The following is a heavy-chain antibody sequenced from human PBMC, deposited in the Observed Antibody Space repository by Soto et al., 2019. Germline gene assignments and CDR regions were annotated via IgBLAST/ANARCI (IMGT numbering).Heavy chain of an antibody. CDR1: GFTFSNFD. Sequence: GGSLRLSCAPSGFTFSNFDMHWVRQVPGKGLEWVSAIGAARDPYYLGSVKGRFTISRENAKNSVYLQMNDLRAGDSAVYYCARAYTGRLPRRADYYYAMDVWGQGTTVTVSS. CDR2: IGAARDP. J-gene: IGHJ6*02. V-gene: IGHV3-13*05. D-gene: IGHD2-2*02. CDR3: ARAYTGRLPRRADYYYAMDV.